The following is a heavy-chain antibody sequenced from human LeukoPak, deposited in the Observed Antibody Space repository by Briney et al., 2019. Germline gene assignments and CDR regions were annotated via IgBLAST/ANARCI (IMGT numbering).Heavy chain of an antibody. CDR1: GYTFTGYY. J-gene: IGHJ4*02. Sequence: ASVKVSCKASGYTFTGYYIHWVRQAPGQGLEWMGWIYPDSGGTNYAQKFQGRVTMTRDTSITTAYMELSGLTPDDTAVYYCARVTSITTDYWGQGTLVTVSS. D-gene: IGHD2-21*02. CDR3: ARVTSITTDY. V-gene: IGHV1-2*02. CDR2: IYPDSGGT.